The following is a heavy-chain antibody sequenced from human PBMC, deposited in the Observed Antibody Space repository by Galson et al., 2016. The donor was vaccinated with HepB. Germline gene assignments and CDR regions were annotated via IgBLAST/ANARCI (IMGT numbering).Heavy chain of an antibody. Sequence: SLRLSCAASGFTFSFYGMHWVRQAPGKGLEWVAVIWYDGSIQHYAESVKGRFTISRDNSKSTLHLQMNSLRADDTAVYYCARDAGTVVGWVLNWFDPWGQGTLVTVSS. V-gene: IGHV3-33*01. CDR1: GFTFSFYG. J-gene: IGHJ5*02. D-gene: IGHD1-26*01. CDR3: ARDAGTVVGWVLNWFDP. CDR2: IWYDGSIQ.